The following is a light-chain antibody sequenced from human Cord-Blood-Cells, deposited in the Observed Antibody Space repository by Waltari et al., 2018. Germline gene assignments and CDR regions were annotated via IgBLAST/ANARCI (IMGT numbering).Light chain of an antibody. CDR1: QSISSY. CDR3: QQSYSTPWT. Sequence: DIQMTHSPSSLSASVGDRATIPCRASQSISSYLNWYQQKPGKAPKLLIYAASSLQSGVPSRFSGSGSGTDFTLTISSLQPEDFATYYCQQSYSTPWTFGQGTKVEIK. V-gene: IGKV1-39*01. CDR2: AAS. J-gene: IGKJ1*01.